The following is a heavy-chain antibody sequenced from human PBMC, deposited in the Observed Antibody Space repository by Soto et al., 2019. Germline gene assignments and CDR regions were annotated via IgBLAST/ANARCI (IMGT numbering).Heavy chain of an antibody. Sequence: LRLSCAASGFTFSSYGMHWVRQAPGKGLEWVAVISYDGSSTSYADSVKGRFTISRDNAKNTLYLQMNSLRAEDTAVYYCARGGRYGDLFDYWGQGNLVTVSS. CDR1: GFTFSSYG. CDR3: ARGGRYGDLFDY. D-gene: IGHD4-17*01. V-gene: IGHV3-30*03. CDR2: ISYDGSST. J-gene: IGHJ4*02.